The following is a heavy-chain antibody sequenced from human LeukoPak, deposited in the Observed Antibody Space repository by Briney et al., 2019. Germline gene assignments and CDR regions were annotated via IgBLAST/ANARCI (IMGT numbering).Heavy chain of an antibody. Sequence: GGSLRLSCAASGFTFSNAWMSWVRQAPGKGLEWVANIKQDGSEKYYVDSVKGRFTISRDNAKNSLYLQMNSLRAEDTAVYYCARDGRHRITIFGVVNAIDYWGQGTLVTVSS. D-gene: IGHD3-3*01. CDR3: ARDGRHRITIFGVVNAIDY. V-gene: IGHV3-7*01. CDR1: GFTFSNAW. CDR2: IKQDGSEK. J-gene: IGHJ4*02.